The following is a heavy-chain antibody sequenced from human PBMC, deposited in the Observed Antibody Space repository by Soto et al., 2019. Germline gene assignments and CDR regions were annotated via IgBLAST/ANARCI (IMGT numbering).Heavy chain of an antibody. CDR1: GFTFSSYA. Sequence: PGGSLRLSCAASGFTFSSYAMSWVRQAPGKGLEWVSAISGSGGSTYYADSVKGRFTISRDNSKNTLYLQMNSLRAEDTAVYYCEKDGLVDYYDRSGYWDDYWRQVHMVTVSS. V-gene: IGHV3-23*01. CDR2: ISGSGGST. D-gene: IGHD3-22*01. CDR3: EKDGLVDYYDRSGYWDDY. J-gene: IGHJ4*02.